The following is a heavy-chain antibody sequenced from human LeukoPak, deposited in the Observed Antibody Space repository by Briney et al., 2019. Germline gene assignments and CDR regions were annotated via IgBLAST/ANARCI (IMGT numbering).Heavy chain of an antibody. Sequence: GGSLRLSCAASGFTFSSFGMSWVRQAPGKGLEWVSAISSTGGTAYYADSVKGRFTISRDNSKNTLYLQMNSLRAEDAGVYYCARDKIVGATALDYWGQGTLVTVSS. CDR1: GFTFSSFG. CDR2: ISSTGGTA. V-gene: IGHV3-23*01. D-gene: IGHD1-26*01. CDR3: ARDKIVGATALDY. J-gene: IGHJ4*02.